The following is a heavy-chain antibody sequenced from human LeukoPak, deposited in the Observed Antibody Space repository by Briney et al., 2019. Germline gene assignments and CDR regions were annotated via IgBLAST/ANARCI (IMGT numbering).Heavy chain of an antibody. CDR2: ISGSGGST. J-gene: IGHJ4*02. CDR1: GCTFSSYA. Sequence: GGSLRLSCAASGCTFSSYAMSWVRQAPGKGLEWVSVISGSGGSTYYADSVKGRFTISRDNSKNTLYLQMNSLRAEDTAVYYCAKDPTMIVVVIPDYWGQGTLVTVSS. CDR3: AKDPTMIVVVIPDY. D-gene: IGHD3-22*01. V-gene: IGHV3-23*01.